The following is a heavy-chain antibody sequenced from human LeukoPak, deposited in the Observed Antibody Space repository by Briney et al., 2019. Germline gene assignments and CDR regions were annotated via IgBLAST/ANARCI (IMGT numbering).Heavy chain of an antibody. J-gene: IGHJ4*02. CDR2: IYTSGST. Sequence: SETLSLTCTVSGGSISSGSYYWSWIRQPAGKELEWIGRIYTSGSTNYNPSLKSRVTISVDTSKNQFSLKLSSVSAADTAVYYCARGGDRFDYWGQGTLVTVSS. CDR3: ARGGDRFDY. D-gene: IGHD4-17*01. V-gene: IGHV4-61*02. CDR1: GGSISSGSYY.